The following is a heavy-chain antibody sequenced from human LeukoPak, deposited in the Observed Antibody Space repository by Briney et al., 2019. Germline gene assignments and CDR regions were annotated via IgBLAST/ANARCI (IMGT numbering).Heavy chain of an antibody. J-gene: IGHJ4*02. D-gene: IGHD5-12*01. CDR1: GGSISSGDYY. V-gene: IGHV4-30-4*08. CDR2: IYYSGST. Sequence: SETLSLICTVSGGSISSGDYYWSCIRQPPGKGLEWIGYIYYSGSTYYNPSLKSRVTISVDTSKHQFSLKLSSVTAADTAVYYCARDGTGYAVFDYWGQGTLVTVSP. CDR3: ARDGTGYAVFDY.